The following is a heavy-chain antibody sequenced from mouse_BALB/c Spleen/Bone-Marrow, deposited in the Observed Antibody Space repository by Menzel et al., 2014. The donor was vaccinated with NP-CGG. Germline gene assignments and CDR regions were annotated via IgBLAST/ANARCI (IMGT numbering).Heavy chain of an antibody. CDR3: ARRSAATYYFDY. CDR2: ISNGGGST. CDR1: GFAFSSYT. Sequence: EVKLVESGGGLVQPGGSLKLSCAASGFAFSSYTMSWVRQTPEKRLEWVAYISNGGGSTYYPDTVKGRLTISRDNAKNTLYLQMSSLKSEDTAMYYCARRSAATYYFDYWGQGTTLTVSS. V-gene: IGHV5-12-2*01. D-gene: IGHD1-2*01. J-gene: IGHJ2*01.